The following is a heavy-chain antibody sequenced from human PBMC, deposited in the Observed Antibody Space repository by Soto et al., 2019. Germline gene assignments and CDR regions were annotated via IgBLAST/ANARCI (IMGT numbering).Heavy chain of an antibody. D-gene: IGHD3-10*01. CDR2: IIPFLDVT. CDR1: GGTFNRET. V-gene: IGHV1-69*02. Sequence: QAQLVQSGAEVKKPGSSVKVSCKASGGTFNRETFSWVRQAPGQGLQWMGRIIPFLDVTEYPQNFQGRVTITADTSTSTVYLALSGLGSDDTAVYYCARGGKLGGDLDVWGKGTPVIVSS. J-gene: IGHJ6*04. CDR3: ARGGKLGGDLDV.